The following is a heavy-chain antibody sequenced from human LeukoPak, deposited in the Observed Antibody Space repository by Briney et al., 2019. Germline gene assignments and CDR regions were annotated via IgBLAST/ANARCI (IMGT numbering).Heavy chain of an antibody. CDR1: GGTFSSYA. D-gene: IGHD3-22*01. Sequence: SVKVSCKASGGTFSSYAISWVRQAPGQGLEWMGRIIPILGIANYAQKFQGRVTITADKSTSTAYMHLSSLSSDDTAVYYCARAYYESSAYRHAVYFDYWGQGTLVTVSS. CDR2: IIPILGIA. V-gene: IGHV1-69*04. J-gene: IGHJ4*02. CDR3: ARAYYESSAYRHAVYFDY.